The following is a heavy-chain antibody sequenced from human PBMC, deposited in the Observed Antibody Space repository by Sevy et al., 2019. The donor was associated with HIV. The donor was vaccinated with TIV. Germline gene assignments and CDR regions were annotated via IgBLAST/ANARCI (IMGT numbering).Heavy chain of an antibody. V-gene: IGHV3-21*01. CDR3: ARVAAAAFIVLGV. Sequence: GGSLRLSCAASGFTFSSYSMNWVRQAPGKGLEWVSSISSSSSYIYYADSVKGRFTISRDNAKNSLYLQMNSLRAEDTAVYYCARVAAAAFIVLGVWGQGTTVTVSS. CDR1: GFTFSSYS. CDR2: ISSSSSYI. J-gene: IGHJ6*02. D-gene: IGHD6-13*01.